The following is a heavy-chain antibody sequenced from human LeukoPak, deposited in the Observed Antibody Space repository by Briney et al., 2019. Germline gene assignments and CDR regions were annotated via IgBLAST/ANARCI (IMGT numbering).Heavy chain of an antibody. J-gene: IGHJ4*02. CDR3: ARDRSGYGAEVDY. CDR2: ISGSSLDI. V-gene: IGHV3-21*01. CDR1: GFTFSSYW. D-gene: IGHD5-12*01. Sequence: PGGSLRLSCAASGFTFSSYWMSWVRQAPGKGLEWVASISGSSLDIYYADSVKGRFTISRDHTKSSLYLQMNSLRAEDTAVYFCARDRSGYGAEVDYWGQGTLVTVSS.